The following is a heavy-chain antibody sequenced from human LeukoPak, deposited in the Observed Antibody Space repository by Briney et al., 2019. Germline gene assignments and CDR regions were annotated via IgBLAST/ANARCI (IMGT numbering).Heavy chain of an antibody. D-gene: IGHD1-14*01. CDR1: GGSINTYY. V-gene: IGHV4-59*12. Sequence: SETLSLTCSVSGGSINTYYWSWIRQTPGKGLEWIGFIYYTGSTNYNPSLKSRVTMSVDTTKSQFSLKLTSVTAADTALYYCARGANRLDSWGRGTLVTVSS. CDR3: ARGANRLDS. CDR2: IYYTGST. J-gene: IGHJ4*02.